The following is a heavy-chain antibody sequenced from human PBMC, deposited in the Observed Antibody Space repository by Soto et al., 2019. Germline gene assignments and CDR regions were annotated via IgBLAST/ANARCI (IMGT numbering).Heavy chain of an antibody. CDR2: ISLYSDGT. Sequence: SVKVSCKTSGYTFSNYGITWVRQAPGQPLEWLGWISLYSDGTNYAQKFQGRVSMTTDTSTTTAYMELRSLRSDDTAVYYCARVVPGAEAWFGPWGQGTLVTVSS. J-gene: IGHJ5*02. CDR1: GYTFSNYG. CDR3: ARVVPGAEAWFGP. V-gene: IGHV1-18*01. D-gene: IGHD2-2*01.